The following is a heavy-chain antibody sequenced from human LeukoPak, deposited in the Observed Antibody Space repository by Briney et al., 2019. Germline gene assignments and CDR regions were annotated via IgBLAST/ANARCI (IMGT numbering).Heavy chain of an antibody. CDR1: GYTYTGYY. CDR2: INPNSGGK. J-gene: IGHJ2*01. D-gene: IGHD5-12*01. CDR3: ARDYFGRGLPVDIVATPSGHFDL. V-gene: IGHV1-2*02. Sequence: ASVKVSRKASGYTYTGYYMHWVRQAPGQGLEWMGWINPNSGGKNYAQKFQGRVTMTRDTSISTAYMELSRLRSDDTAVYYCARDYFGRGLPVDIVATPSGHFDLWGRGTLVTVSS.